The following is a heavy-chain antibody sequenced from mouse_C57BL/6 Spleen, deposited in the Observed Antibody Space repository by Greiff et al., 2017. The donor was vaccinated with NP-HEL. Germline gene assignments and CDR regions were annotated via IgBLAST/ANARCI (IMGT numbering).Heavy chain of an antibody. CDR3: ARTVYGSSPWFAY. D-gene: IGHD1-1*01. CDR1: GFTFSDYG. Sequence: EVKLVESGGGLVKPGGSLKLSCAASGFTFSDYGMHWVRQAPEKGLEWVAYISSGSSTIYYADTVKGRFTISRDNAKNTLFLQMTSLRSEDTAMYYCARTVYGSSPWFAYWGQGTLVTVSA. J-gene: IGHJ3*01. CDR2: ISSGSSTI. V-gene: IGHV5-17*01.